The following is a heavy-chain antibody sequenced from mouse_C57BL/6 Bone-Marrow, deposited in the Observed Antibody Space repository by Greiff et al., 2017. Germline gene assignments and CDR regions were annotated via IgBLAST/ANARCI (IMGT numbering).Heavy chain of an antibody. J-gene: IGHJ3*01. CDR3: ASSCYGSIPFAY. Sequence: SGAELVKPGASVKISCKASGYAFSSYWMNWVKQRPGKGLEWIGQIYPGDGDTNYNGKFKGKATLTADKSSSTAYMQLSSLTSEDSAVYFCASSCYGSIPFAYWGQGTLVTVSA. CDR1: GYAFSSYW. CDR2: IYPGDGDT. D-gene: IGHD1-1*01. V-gene: IGHV1-80*01.